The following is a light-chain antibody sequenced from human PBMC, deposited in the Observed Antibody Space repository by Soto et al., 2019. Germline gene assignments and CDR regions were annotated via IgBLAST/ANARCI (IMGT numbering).Light chain of an antibody. V-gene: IGLV2-14*01. CDR1: RSDVGGYNY. CDR2: DVS. CDR3: SSYRSSSTGV. J-gene: IGLJ1*01. Sequence: QSARTQPASVSGSPGQSITISCTGTRSDVGGYNYVSWYQQHPGKAPKLMIYDVSNRPSGVSNRFSGSKSGNTASLTISGLQAEDEADYYCSSYRSSSTGVFGTGTKLTVL.